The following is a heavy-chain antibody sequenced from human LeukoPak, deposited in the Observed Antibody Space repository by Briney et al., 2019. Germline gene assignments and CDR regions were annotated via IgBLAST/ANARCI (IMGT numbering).Heavy chain of an antibody. Sequence: GGSLRLSCAASGFTFSSYAMNWVRQAPGKGLEWVAVISYDGSNKYYADSVKGRFTISRDNSKNTLYLQMNSLRAEDTAVYYCARVQVDTAMTHDAFDIWGQGTMVTVSS. CDR2: ISYDGSNK. CDR1: GFTFSSYA. V-gene: IGHV3-30*04. J-gene: IGHJ3*02. D-gene: IGHD5-18*01. CDR3: ARVQVDTAMTHDAFDI.